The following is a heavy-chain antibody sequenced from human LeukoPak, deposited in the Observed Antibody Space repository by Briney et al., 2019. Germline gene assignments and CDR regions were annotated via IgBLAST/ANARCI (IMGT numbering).Heavy chain of an antibody. J-gene: IGHJ3*02. CDR3: ARHPGYYDSSGYYVSAFDI. CDR2: IYYSGST. CDR1: GASISSSSYY. Sequence: SETLSLTCTVSGASISSSSYYWGWIRQSPGKGLEWIGSIYYSGSTYFNPSLKSRVTMSVDTSKNHFSLKLTSVTAADAAVYYCARHPGYYDSSGYYVSAFDIWGQGTMVTVSS. D-gene: IGHD3-22*01. V-gene: IGHV4-39*01.